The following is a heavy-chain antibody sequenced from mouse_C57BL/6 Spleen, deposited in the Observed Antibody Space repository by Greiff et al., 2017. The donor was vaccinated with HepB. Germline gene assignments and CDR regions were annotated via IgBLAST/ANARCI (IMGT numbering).Heavy chain of an antibody. V-gene: IGHV5-17*01. J-gene: IGHJ2*01. CDR1: GFTFSDYG. Sequence: EVQGVESGGGLVKPGGSLKLSCAASGFTFSDYGMHWVRQAPEKGLEWVAYISSGSSTIYYADTVKGRFTISRDNAKNTLFLQMTSLRSEDTAMYYCARTAYGSSHFDYWGQGTTLTVSS. CDR3: ARTAYGSSHFDY. CDR2: ISSGSSTI. D-gene: IGHD1-1*01.